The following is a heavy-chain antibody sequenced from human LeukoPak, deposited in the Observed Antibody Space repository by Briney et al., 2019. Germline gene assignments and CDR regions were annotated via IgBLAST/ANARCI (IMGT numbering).Heavy chain of an antibody. J-gene: IGHJ4*02. CDR1: GGSISSSSYY. Sequence: SETLSLTCTVSGGSISSSSYYWGWIRQPPGKGLEWTGSIYYSGSTYYNPSLKSRVTISVDTSKNQFSLKLSSVTAADTAVYYCARHEWGVDTAMATGYWGQGTLVTVSS. CDR2: IYYSGST. V-gene: IGHV4-39*01. CDR3: ARHEWGVDTAMATGY. D-gene: IGHD5-18*01.